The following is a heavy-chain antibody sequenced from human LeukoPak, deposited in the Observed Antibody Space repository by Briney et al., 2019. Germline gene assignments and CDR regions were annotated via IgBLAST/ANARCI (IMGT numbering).Heavy chain of an antibody. J-gene: IGHJ4*02. CDR1: GFTFSSFS. V-gene: IGHV3-21*01. D-gene: IGHD4-17*01. CDR3: STPDYDDDSGGY. Sequence: GGSLRLSCVASGFTFSSFSMIWVRQAPGKRLEWVPSISTGGNDIHYADSVKGRFTTSRDDARNSLFLQMSSLRAEDTAMYYCSTPDYDDDSGGYWGQGTLVTVSS. CDR2: ISTGGNDI.